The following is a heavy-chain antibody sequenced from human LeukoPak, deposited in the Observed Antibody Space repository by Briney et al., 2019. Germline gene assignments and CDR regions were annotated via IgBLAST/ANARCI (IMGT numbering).Heavy chain of an antibody. CDR3: AKVSGYSYGYGFDY. V-gene: IGHV3-23*01. D-gene: IGHD5-18*01. CDR1: GFTFSSYA. CDR2: ISGSGDNT. J-gene: IGHJ4*02. Sequence: GGSLRLSCAASGFTFSSYAMSWVRQAPGKGLEWVSGISGSGDNTYYADSVKGRFTISRDNSKNTLYVQMNSLRAEDTAVYYCAKVSGYSYGYGFDYWGQGTLVTVSS.